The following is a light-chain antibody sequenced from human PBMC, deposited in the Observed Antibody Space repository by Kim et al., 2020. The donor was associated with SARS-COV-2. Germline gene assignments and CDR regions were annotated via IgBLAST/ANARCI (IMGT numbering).Light chain of an antibody. CDR2: EVS. CDR3: SSYAGSNNLV. J-gene: IGLJ2*01. Sequence: SVTISCTGTSSDVGCYNYVSWYQQHPGKAPKLMIYEVSKRPSGVPDRFSGSKSGNTASLTVSGLQAEDEADYYCSSYAGSNNLVFGGGTQLTVL. V-gene: IGLV2-8*01. CDR1: SSDVGCYNY.